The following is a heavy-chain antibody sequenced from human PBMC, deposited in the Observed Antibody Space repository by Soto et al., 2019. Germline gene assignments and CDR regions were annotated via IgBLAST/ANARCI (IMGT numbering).Heavy chain of an antibody. Sequence: PGGSLRLSCAASGFTFSTYGMHWVRQAPGKGLEWVAVIWYDGSNKNYADSVKGRFTISRDNSKNTLYLQMSSLRVEDTAVYYCARGGRYYYGSGSSPLDYWGQGTLVTVSS. D-gene: IGHD3-10*01. CDR1: GFTFSTYG. V-gene: IGHV3-33*01. CDR2: IWYDGSNK. J-gene: IGHJ4*02. CDR3: ARGGRYYYGSGSSPLDY.